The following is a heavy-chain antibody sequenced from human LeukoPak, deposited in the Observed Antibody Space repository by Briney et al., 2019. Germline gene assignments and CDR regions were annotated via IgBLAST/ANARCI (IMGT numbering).Heavy chain of an antibody. CDR2: IYYSGST. CDR1: GGSISSGDYY. Sequence: PSETLSLTCTVSGGSISSGDYYWSWIRQPPGKGLEWIGYIYYSGSTYYNPSLKSRVTISVDTSKNQFSLKLSSVTAADTAVYYCAGLVTTKGSYAFDIWGQGTMVTVS. D-gene: IGHD4-17*01. CDR3: AGLVTTKGSYAFDI. J-gene: IGHJ3*02. V-gene: IGHV4-30-4*01.